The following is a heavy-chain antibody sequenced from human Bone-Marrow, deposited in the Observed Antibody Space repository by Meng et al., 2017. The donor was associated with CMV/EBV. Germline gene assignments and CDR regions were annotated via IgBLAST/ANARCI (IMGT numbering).Heavy chain of an antibody. CDR1: GGTFSNHG. D-gene: IGHD3-3*01. J-gene: IGHJ4*02. CDR3: AKDKGLRFLECFSV. V-gene: IGHV3-30*02. CDR2: IRNDGSDK. Sequence: SCKASGGTFSNHGMHWVRQAPGKGLEWVAFIRNDGSDKYYADSVKGRFTISRDNSKNMLYMQMNSLRAEDTAVYYCAKDKGLRFLECFSVGGQGTLVTAPQ.